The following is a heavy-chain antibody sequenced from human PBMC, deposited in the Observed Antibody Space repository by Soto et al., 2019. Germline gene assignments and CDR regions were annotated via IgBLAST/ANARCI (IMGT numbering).Heavy chain of an antibody. J-gene: IGHJ6*02. CDR1: GGSISSGGYY. D-gene: IGHD6-6*01. CDR3: ARDVYSSSSSIYGMDV. Sequence: SETLSLTCTVSGGSISSGGYYWSWIRQHPGKGLEWIGYIYYSGSTYYNPSLKSRVTISVDTSKNQFSLKLSSVTAADTAVYYCARDVYSSSSSIYGMDVWGQGTTVTVSS. V-gene: IGHV4-31*03. CDR2: IYYSGST.